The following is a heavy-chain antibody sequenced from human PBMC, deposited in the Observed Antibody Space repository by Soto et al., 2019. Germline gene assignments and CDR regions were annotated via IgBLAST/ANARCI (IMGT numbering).Heavy chain of an antibody. CDR3: AKDTAQIYCGGDCYRDY. CDR1: GFSFSNYA. J-gene: IGHJ4*02. V-gene: IGHV3-23*01. Sequence: EVQLLESGGGLVQPGGSLRLSCAASGFSFSNYAMTWVRQAPGKGLEWVSGISGSSGNTYYADSVKGRFTISRDNSKNTLYLQMNSLRAEDTAMYYCAKDTAQIYCGGDCYRDYWGQGTPITVSS. CDR2: ISGSSGNT. D-gene: IGHD2-21*02.